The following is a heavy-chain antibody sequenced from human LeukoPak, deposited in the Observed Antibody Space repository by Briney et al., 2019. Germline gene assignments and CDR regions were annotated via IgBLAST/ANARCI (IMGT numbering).Heavy chain of an antibody. Sequence: SVKVSCKASGGTFSSYAISWVRQAPGQGLEWMGGIIPIFGTANYAQKFQGRVTITTDESTSTAYMELSSLRSEDTAVYYCARAHYYEVGLDYWGQGTLVTVSS. V-gene: IGHV1-69*05. D-gene: IGHD3-22*01. CDR2: IIPIFGTA. J-gene: IGHJ4*02. CDR1: GGTFSSYA. CDR3: ARAHYYEVGLDY.